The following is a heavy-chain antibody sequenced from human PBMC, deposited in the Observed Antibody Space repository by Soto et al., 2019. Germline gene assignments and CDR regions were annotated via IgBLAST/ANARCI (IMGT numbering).Heavy chain of an antibody. CDR2: IYYSGST. J-gene: IGHJ5*02. D-gene: IGHD4-17*01. V-gene: IGHV4-31*03. CDR3: ARVSTGWFDP. CDR1: GGSISIGGYY. Sequence: SETLSLTCTVSGGSISIGGYYWSCIRQHPGKGLEWIGYIYYSGSTYYNPSLKSRVTISVDTSKNQFSLKLSSVTAADTAVYYCARVSTGWFDPWGQGTLVTVSS.